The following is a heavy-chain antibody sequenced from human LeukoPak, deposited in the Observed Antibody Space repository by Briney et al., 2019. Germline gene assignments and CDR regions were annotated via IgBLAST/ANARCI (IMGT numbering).Heavy chain of an antibody. CDR3: ARGIAAAGAYYYYYYMDV. CDR2: IIPIFGIA. CDR1: GGTFTSYA. Sequence: ASVKASCKASGGTFTSYAISWVRQAPGQRLEWMGGIIPIFGIANYAQKFQGRVTITTDESTSTAYMELSSLRSEDTAVYYCARGIAAAGAYYYYYYMDVWGKGTTVTVSS. V-gene: IGHV1-69*05. D-gene: IGHD6-13*01. J-gene: IGHJ6*03.